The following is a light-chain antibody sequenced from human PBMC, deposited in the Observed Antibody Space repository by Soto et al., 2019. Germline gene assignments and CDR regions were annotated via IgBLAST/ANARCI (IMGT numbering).Light chain of an antibody. CDR1: QSIRDW. V-gene: IGKV1-5*03. Sequence: DIQMTQSPSTLSASVGDRVTITCRASQSIRDWLAWYQQKPGKVPKLLIYKASNLASGVPSRFSGSGSGTEFTLTISSLQADDFATYYCQQYKNSYTFGQGTKLEIK. CDR2: KAS. J-gene: IGKJ2*01. CDR3: QQYKNSYT.